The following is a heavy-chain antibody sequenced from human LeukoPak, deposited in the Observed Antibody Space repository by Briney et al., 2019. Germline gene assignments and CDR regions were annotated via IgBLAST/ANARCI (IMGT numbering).Heavy chain of an antibody. CDR3: ARSNYDFWSETGFDY. CDR2: ISSSSSYI. V-gene: IGHV3-21*01. CDR1: GFTLSSYS. D-gene: IGHD3-3*01. J-gene: IGHJ4*02. Sequence: GGSLRLSCAASGFTLSSYSMNWVRQAPGKGLEWVSSISSSSSYIYYADSVKGRFTISRDNAKNSLYLQMNSLRAEDTAVYYCARSNYDFWSETGFDYWGQGTLVTVSS.